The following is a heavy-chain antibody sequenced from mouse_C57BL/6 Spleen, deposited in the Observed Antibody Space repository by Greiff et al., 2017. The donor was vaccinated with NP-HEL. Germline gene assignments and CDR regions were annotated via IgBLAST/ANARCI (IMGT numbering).Heavy chain of an antibody. CDR1: GYAFTNYL. Sequence: VQLKQSGAELVRPGTSVKVSCKASGYAFTNYLIEWVKQRPGQGLEWIGVINPGSGGTNYNEKFKGKATLTADQSYSNANMQLSSLTSEDSAVYFCAREGVFGYDVTAAYWGQGTLVTVSA. J-gene: IGHJ3*01. CDR2: INPGSGGT. V-gene: IGHV1-54*01. CDR3: AREGVFGYDVTAAY. D-gene: IGHD2-2*01.